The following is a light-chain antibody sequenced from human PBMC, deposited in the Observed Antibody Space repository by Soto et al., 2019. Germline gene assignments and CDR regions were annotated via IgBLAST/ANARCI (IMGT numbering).Light chain of an antibody. CDR1: QTVSNTY. J-gene: IGKJ4*01. Sequence: IVLPQFPGALSLSPGERVTLSCRASQTVSNTYLAWYQQKSGQAPKFLIYGASNRATGIPDRFSGSGSGTDFTLTISRLEPEDFAVYYCQQYGALPPTFGGGTKVEIK. V-gene: IGKV3-20*01. CDR2: GAS. CDR3: QQYGALPPT.